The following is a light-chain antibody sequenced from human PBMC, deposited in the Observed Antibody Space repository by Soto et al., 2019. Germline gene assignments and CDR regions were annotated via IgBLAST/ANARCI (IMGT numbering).Light chain of an antibody. Sequence: QSPGTLSFSPGKRGDLPCRGGKRGSSNYVAWYQQKPGKAPKLLISAASTMHSGTPARFSGSGSGTDFTLTISRLQSEDFATYYCQQYDSSPVTFGGGTKVDIK. CDR1: KRGSSNY. J-gene: IGKJ4*01. V-gene: IGKV3-20*01. CDR2: AAS. CDR3: QQYDSSPVT.